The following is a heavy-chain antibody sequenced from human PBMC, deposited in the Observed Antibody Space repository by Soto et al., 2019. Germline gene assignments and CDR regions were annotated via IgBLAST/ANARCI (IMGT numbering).Heavy chain of an antibody. CDR3: AKERDSRRVFDY. V-gene: IGHV3-23*01. CDR1: GFTFTSYA. CDR2: LSGSGGST. D-gene: IGHD6-13*01. J-gene: IGHJ4*02. Sequence: EVQLLESGGGLVQPGGSLRLSCSASGFTFTSYAMSWVRQAPGKGLEWVSALSGSGGSTYYADSVKGRFTITRDNSKNTLYLQMNSLRAEDTAVYYCAKERDSRRVFDYWGQGTLVTVSS.